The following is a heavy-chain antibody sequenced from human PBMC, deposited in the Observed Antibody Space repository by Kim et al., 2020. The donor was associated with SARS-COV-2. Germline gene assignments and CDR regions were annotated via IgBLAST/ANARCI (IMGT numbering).Heavy chain of an antibody. D-gene: IGHD3-22*01. CDR1: GFTFSSYG. V-gene: IGHV3-33*01. CDR3: ASGNMYYYDSSGPFDY. CDR2: IWYDGSNK. Sequence: GGSLRLSCAASGFTFSSYGMHWVRQAPGKGLEWVAVIWYDGSNKYYADSVKGRFTISRDNSKNTLYLQMNSLRAEDTAVYYCASGNMYYYDSSGPFDYWGQGTLVTVSS. J-gene: IGHJ4*02.